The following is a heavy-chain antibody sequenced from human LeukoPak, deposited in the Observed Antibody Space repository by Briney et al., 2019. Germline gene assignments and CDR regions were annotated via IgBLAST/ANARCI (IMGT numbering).Heavy chain of an antibody. D-gene: IGHD5-12*01. CDR3: ARYIEATMLDY. Sequence: SETLSLTCTVSGGSISSYYWGWIRQPPGKGLEWIGSITNSGSISYNPSLKSRVTISVDTSKNQFSLKLNSVTAADTAVYYCARYIEATMLDYWGQGTLVTVSS. J-gene: IGHJ4*02. CDR1: GGSISSYY. CDR2: ITNSGSI. V-gene: IGHV4-39*01.